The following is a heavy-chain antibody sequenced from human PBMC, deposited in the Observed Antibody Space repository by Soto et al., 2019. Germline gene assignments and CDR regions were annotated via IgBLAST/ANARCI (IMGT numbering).Heavy chain of an antibody. D-gene: IGHD4-17*01. Sequence: QVQLQESGPGLVKPSGTLSLTCAVSGGSISSSNWWSWVRQPPGKGLEWIGEIYHSGSTNYNPSLNRRVTIPVDQAKTPCSLKRSSVTAADTAVYYCARVWTTVTNWFDPWGQGTLVTVSS. CDR1: GGSISSSNW. V-gene: IGHV4-4*02. J-gene: IGHJ5*02. CDR3: ARVWTTVTNWFDP. CDR2: IYHSGST.